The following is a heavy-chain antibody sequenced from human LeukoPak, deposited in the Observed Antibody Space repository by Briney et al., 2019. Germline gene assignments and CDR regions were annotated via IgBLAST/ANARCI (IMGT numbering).Heavy chain of an antibody. J-gene: IGHJ5*02. Sequence: ASVKVSCKASGGTFSSYAISWVRQAPGQGLEWMGRIIPILGIANYAQKFQGRVTIAADKSTSTAYMELSSLRSEDTAVYYCARDTLWEVRIAAAGTVWFDPWGQGTLVTVSS. CDR3: ARDTLWEVRIAAAGTVWFDP. CDR2: IIPILGIA. V-gene: IGHV1-69*04. D-gene: IGHD6-13*01. CDR1: GGTFSSYA.